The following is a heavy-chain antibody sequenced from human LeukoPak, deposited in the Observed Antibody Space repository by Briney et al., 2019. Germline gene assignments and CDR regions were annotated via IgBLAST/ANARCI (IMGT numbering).Heavy chain of an antibody. CDR3: ARTSNWEYYFDY. CDR2: IWYDGSNK. D-gene: IGHD7-27*01. Sequence: GGSLRLSCAASGFTFSSYGMHWVRQAPGKGLEWVAVIWYDGSNKYYADSVKGRFTISRDNSRNTLYLQMNSLRAEDTAVYYCARTSNWEYYFDYWGQGTLVTVSS. J-gene: IGHJ4*02. V-gene: IGHV3-33*01. CDR1: GFTFSSYG.